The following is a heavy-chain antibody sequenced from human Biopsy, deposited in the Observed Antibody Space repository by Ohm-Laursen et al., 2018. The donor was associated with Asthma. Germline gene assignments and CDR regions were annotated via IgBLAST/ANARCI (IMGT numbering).Heavy chain of an antibody. J-gene: IGHJ4*02. D-gene: IGHD2-2*01. V-gene: IGHV1-69*01. CDR3: ARKAGSCISRTCYSLDF. CDR2: INSVFGTA. CDR1: GGTFNTYV. Sequence: SSVKVSCKPLGGTFNTYVIGRVRQAPGQGLEWMGGINSVFGTATYPQKFQDRVTITADDSTSTVYMELSSLRSEDTAVYYCARKAGSCISRTCYSLDFWGQGTLVTVS.